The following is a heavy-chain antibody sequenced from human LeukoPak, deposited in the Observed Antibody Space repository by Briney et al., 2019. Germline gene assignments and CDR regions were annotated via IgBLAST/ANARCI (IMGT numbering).Heavy chain of an antibody. Sequence: GGSLRLSCAASGFTFSSYSMNWVRQAPGKGLEWVSSISSSSSYIYYADSVKGRFTISRDNAKNSLYLQMNSLRAEDTAVYYCARDAYSSGWYGVGDYWGQGTLVTVSS. CDR3: ARDAYSSGWYGVGDY. J-gene: IGHJ4*02. CDR2: ISSSSSYI. V-gene: IGHV3-21*01. CDR1: GFTFSSYS. D-gene: IGHD6-19*01.